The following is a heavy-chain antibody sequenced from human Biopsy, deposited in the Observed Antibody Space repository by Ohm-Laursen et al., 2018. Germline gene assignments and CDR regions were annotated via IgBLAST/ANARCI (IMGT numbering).Heavy chain of an antibody. Sequence: SLRLSCTASGFPFTNAWMSWVRQAPGKGLEWVAAIWYDGTNKYYAESVKGRLTISRDNSKNTLYLQMNSLRAEDTAVYFCARGGPHVRAGGSAFDYWGQGTLVTVSS. J-gene: IGHJ4*02. CDR2: IWYDGTNK. CDR1: GFPFTNAW. V-gene: IGHV3-33*08. D-gene: IGHD2-2*01. CDR3: ARGGPHVRAGGSAFDY.